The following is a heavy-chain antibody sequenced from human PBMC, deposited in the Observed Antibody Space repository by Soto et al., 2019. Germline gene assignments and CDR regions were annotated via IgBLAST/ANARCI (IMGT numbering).Heavy chain of an antibody. Sequence: SETLSLTCTVSGGSISTYYWSWVRQPPGKGLEWIGYIYYSGSTNYNPSLKSRVTISVDTSKNQFSLSLSSVTAADTAVYYCARHPERAAYFFYMDVWGKGATVTVSS. CDR2: IYYSGST. D-gene: IGHD1-1*01. CDR3: ARHPERAAYFFYMDV. V-gene: IGHV4-59*08. CDR1: GGSISTYY. J-gene: IGHJ6*03.